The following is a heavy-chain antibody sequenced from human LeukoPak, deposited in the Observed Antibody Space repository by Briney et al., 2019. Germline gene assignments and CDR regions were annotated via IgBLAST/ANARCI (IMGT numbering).Heavy chain of an antibody. CDR2: ISSSAVST. D-gene: IGHD6-19*01. CDR3: AKGRSRLGAFNV. J-gene: IGHJ3*01. V-gene: IGHV3-23*01. Sequence: PGGSLRLSCVASGFSFNSFAMTWVRQVPGKGLEWVSTISSSAVSTYYADSVKGRVTLSRDISKNTLYLQMDNLRAEDTAIYYCAKGRSRLGAFNVWGQGTMVTVSS. CDR1: GFSFNSFA.